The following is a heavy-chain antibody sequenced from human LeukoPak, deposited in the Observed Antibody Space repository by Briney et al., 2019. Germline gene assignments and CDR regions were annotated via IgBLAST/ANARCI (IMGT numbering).Heavy chain of an antibody. CDR2: INPSGGST. Sequence: ASVKVSCKASGYTFTSYYMHWVRQAPGQGLEWMGIINPSGGSTSYAQKFQGRVTMTRDTSTSTVYMELSSLRSEDTAVYYCARDLSSSTLDYYYYYYMDVWGKGTTVTISS. V-gene: IGHV1-46*01. J-gene: IGHJ6*03. CDR3: ARDLSSSTLDYYYYYYMDV. CDR1: GYTFTSYY. D-gene: IGHD2-15*01.